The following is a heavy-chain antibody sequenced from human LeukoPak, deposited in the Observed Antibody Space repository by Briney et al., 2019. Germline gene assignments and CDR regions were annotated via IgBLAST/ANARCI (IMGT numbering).Heavy chain of an antibody. V-gene: IGHV3-9*01. Sequence: GGSLRLSCAASGFTFDDYAMHWVRQAPGKGLEWVSGISWNSGGIGYADSVKGRFTISRDNAKNSLYLQMNSLRAEDTALYYCAKAWGIYSSGYFDYWGQGTLVTVSS. CDR2: ISWNSGGI. CDR1: GFTFDDYA. CDR3: AKAWGIYSSGYFDY. J-gene: IGHJ4*02. D-gene: IGHD6-19*01.